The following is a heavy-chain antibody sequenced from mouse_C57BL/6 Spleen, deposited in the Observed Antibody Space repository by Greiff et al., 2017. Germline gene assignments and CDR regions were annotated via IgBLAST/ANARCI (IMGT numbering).Heavy chain of an antibody. CDR1: GYAFSSYW. CDR2: IYPGDGDT. Sequence: LQESGAELVKPGASVKISCKASGYAFSSYWMNWVKQRPGKGLEWIGQIYPGDGDTNYNGKFKGKATLTADKSSSTAYMQLSSLTSEDSAVYFCARLGPHWYFDVWGTGTTVTVSS. CDR3: ARLGPHWYFDV. J-gene: IGHJ1*03. V-gene: IGHV1-80*01.